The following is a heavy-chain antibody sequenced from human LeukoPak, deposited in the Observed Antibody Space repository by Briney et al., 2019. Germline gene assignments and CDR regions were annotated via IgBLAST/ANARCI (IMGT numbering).Heavy chain of an antibody. D-gene: IGHD2-2*01. J-gene: IGHJ4*02. V-gene: IGHV3-23*01. CDR2: ISDSGGRT. CDR1: GITLSNCG. Sequence: GGSLRLSCAVSGITLSNCGMSWVRQAPGKGLEWVAGISDSGGRTNYADSVKGRFTISRDNPKNTLYLQMNSLRTDDTAVYYCARGLGLPAALYYFDYWGQGTLVTVSS. CDR3: ARGLGLPAALYYFDY.